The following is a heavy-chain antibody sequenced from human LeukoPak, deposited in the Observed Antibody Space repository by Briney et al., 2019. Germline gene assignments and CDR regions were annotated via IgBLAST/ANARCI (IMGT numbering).Heavy chain of an antibody. V-gene: IGHV3-23*01. CDR1: GFTFSSYA. D-gene: IGHD6-13*01. Sequence: AGGSLRLSCAASGFTFSSYAMSWVRQAPGKGLEWVSDISGSGGSTYYADSVKGRFTISRDNSKNTLYLQMNSLIAEDTAVYYCAKELIAAAGTWDWFDPWGQGTLVTVSS. CDR3: AKELIAAAGTWDWFDP. J-gene: IGHJ5*02. CDR2: ISGSGGST.